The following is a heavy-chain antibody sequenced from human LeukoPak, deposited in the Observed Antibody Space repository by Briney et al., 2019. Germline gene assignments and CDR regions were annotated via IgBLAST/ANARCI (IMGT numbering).Heavy chain of an antibody. CDR2: ISSSSSAI. D-gene: IGHD3-3*01. CDR3: ARIPWSQNSHFQY. Sequence: GGSLRLSCAASGFTFSSYSMNWVRQAPGKGLEWVSFISSSSSAIYYADSVKGRFTISRDNAKNSLYLPMNSLRDEDTAVYYCARIPWSQNSHFQYWGQGTMASVCS. CDR1: GFTFSSYS. J-gene: IGHJ1*01. V-gene: IGHV3-48*02.